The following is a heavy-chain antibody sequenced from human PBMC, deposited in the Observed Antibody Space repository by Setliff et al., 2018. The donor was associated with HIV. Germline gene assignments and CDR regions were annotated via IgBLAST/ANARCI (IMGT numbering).Heavy chain of an antibody. CDR1: GYPFNTYD. D-gene: IGHD3-22*01. CDR3: ARDDSSGYYPSWAFDI. V-gene: IGHV1-18*04. Sequence: GASVKVSCKASGYPFNTYDITWVRQAPGQGLEWMGWISVNKGHTNYAQKFQDRVTMTTDTSTSTAYMELTGLRSDDTAAYYCARDDSSGYYPSWAFDIWGQGTMVTVS. CDR2: ISVNKGHT. J-gene: IGHJ3*02.